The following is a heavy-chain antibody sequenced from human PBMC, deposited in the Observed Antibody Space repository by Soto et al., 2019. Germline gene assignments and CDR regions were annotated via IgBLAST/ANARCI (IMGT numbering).Heavy chain of an antibody. CDR2: IIPIFGTA. CDR1: GGTFSSYA. D-gene: IGHD4-17*01. J-gene: IGHJ6*02. CDR3: ARDIGVYGYYYYGMDV. Sequence: QVQLVQSGAEVKKPGSSVKVSCKASGGTFSSYAISWVRQAPGQGLEWMGGIIPIFGTANYAQKFQGRVTITXXEXTXTAYMELSSLRSEDTAVYYCARDIGVYGYYYYGMDVWGQGTTVTVSS. V-gene: IGHV1-69*05.